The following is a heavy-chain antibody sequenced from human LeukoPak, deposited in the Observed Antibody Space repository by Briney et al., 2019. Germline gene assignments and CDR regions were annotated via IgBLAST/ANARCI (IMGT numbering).Heavy chain of an antibody. Sequence: PGGSRRLSCAASGFTVSSNYMSWVRQAPGKGLEWVSVIYSGGSTYYADSVKGRFTISRDNSKNTLYLQMNSLRAEDTAVYYCARDRRSLGCMDVWGKGTTVTVSS. V-gene: IGHV3-53*01. CDR2: IYSGGST. D-gene: IGHD2-15*01. CDR1: GFTVSSNY. J-gene: IGHJ6*03. CDR3: ARDRRSLGCMDV.